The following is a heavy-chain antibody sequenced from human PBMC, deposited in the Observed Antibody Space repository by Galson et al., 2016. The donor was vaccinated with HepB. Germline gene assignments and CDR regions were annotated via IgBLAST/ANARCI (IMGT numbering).Heavy chain of an antibody. Sequence: SLRLSCADSGFTFSTYGMHWVRQAPGEGLEWVAAISFEGNKQHYADSVKGRFTVSRDNSKNTLYLQMNNLTPDGTAIYYCARGGGTSSYYYWGMDVWGQGTTVTVSS. CDR1: GFTFSTYG. V-gene: IGHV3-30*03. J-gene: IGHJ6*02. CDR3: ARGGGTSSYYYWGMDV. D-gene: IGHD1-14*01. CDR2: ISFEGNKQ.